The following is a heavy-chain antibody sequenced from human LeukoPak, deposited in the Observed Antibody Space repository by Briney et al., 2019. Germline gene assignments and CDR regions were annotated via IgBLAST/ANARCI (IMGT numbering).Heavy chain of an antibody. CDR3: ARMDYSKFRFCYYYYGMDV. CDR1: GYSFTSYW. Sequence: GESLKISCKGSGYSFTSYWIAWVRQMPGKGLEWMGIIYPGDSETRYSPSFQGQVTISADKSISTAYLQWSSLKASDTAMYYCARMDYSKFRFCYYYYGMDVWGQGTTVTVSS. V-gene: IGHV5-51*03. J-gene: IGHJ6*02. D-gene: IGHD4-11*01. CDR2: IYPGDSET.